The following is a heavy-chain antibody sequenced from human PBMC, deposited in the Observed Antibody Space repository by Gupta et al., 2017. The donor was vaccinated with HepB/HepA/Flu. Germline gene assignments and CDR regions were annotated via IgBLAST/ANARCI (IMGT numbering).Heavy chain of an antibody. CDR1: GFPLRSYG. CDR3: TRDADGSALHWFFDL. D-gene: IGHD1-1*01. CDR2: VWASGDKK. V-gene: IGHV3-33*01. J-gene: IGHJ2*01. Sequence: QVQLVESGGGVVQPGRSVRLSCAASGFPLRSYGMHGVRQAPGKGLEWVADVWASGDKKYYADSVKGRFTISRDTSENTVYLQMNMLRDEDTAIYYCTRDADGSALHWFFDLWGRGTLVTVTS.